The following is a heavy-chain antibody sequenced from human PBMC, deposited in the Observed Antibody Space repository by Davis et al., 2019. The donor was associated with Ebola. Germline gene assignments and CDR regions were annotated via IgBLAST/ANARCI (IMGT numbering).Heavy chain of an antibody. CDR3: ARGGCSSTSCYAGWYYFDY. CDR2: INPNSGGT. CDR1: GYTFTGYY. V-gene: IGHV1-2*02. D-gene: IGHD2-2*01. J-gene: IGHJ4*02. Sequence: ASVKVSCKASGYTFTGYYMHWVRQAPGQGLEWMGWINPNSGGTNYAQKFQGRVTMTRDTSINTAYMELRSLRSDDTAVYYCARGGCSSTSCYAGWYYFDYWGQGTLVTVSS.